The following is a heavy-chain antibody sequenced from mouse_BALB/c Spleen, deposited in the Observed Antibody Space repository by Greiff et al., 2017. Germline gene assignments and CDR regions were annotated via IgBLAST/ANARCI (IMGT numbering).Heavy chain of an antibody. CDR2: ISSGGST. D-gene: IGHD1-1*01. V-gene: IGHV5-6-5*01. CDR3: ARGLRAYWYFDV. J-gene: IGHJ1*01. Sequence: DVKLVESGGGLVKPGGSLKLSCAASGFTFSSYAMSWVRQTPEKRLEWVASISSGGSTYYPDSVKGRFTISRDNARNILYLQMSSLRSEDTAMYYCARGLRAYWYFDVWGAGTTVTVSS. CDR1: GFTFSSYA.